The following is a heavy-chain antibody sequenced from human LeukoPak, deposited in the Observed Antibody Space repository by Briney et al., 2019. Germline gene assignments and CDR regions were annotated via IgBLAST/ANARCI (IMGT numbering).Heavy chain of an antibody. CDR3: ARDLGDY. CDR1: GFTFSSSW. D-gene: IGHD1-26*01. Sequence: GGSLRLSCAASGFTFSSSWIRWVRQAPGKGLEWVSVIYSGGSTNYADSVKGRFTISRDNSKNTLYLQMNSLRAEDTAVYYCARDLGDYWGQGTLVTVSS. V-gene: IGHV3-66*01. CDR2: IYSGGST. J-gene: IGHJ4*02.